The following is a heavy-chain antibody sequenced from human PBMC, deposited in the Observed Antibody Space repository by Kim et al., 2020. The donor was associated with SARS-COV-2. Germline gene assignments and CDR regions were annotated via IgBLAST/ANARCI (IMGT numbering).Heavy chain of an antibody. V-gene: IGHV3-53*01. CDR3: ARGGYYYDSSGTYFDY. D-gene: IGHD3-22*01. J-gene: IGHJ4*02. Sequence: AKGRFTIPSDNSKNPLYLQMDSLRAEDTAVYYCARGGYYYDSSGTYFDYWGQGTLVTVSS.